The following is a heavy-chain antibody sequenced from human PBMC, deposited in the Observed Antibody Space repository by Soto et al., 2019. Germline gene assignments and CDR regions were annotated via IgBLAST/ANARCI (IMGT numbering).Heavy chain of an antibody. CDR2: ITPFSGDV. J-gene: IGHJ4*02. CDR3: ASGGAGSGPFTWELPDH. V-gene: IGHV1-45*02. CDR1: GNTFTYRY. Sequence: QVQLVQSGAEVKKTGSSVTVSSKALGNTFTYRYLHWVRQAPGQALEWMGWITPFSGDVHYAQKFQERVTITRDRSINTAYMQMSSLRSEDTAMYFCASGGAGSGPFTWELPDHWGQGTLVTVSS. D-gene: IGHD1-26*01.